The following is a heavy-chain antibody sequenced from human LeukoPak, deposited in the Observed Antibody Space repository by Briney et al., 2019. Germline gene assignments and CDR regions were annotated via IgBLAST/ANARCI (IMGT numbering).Heavy chain of an antibody. CDR2: ISYDGSNE. CDR1: GFTFSNYA. Sequence: HPGGSLRLSCAASGFTFSNYAMHWVRQAPGKGLEWVAIISYDGSNEYYADSVKGRFTISRDNSKNTLYLQMNSLRAEDTAVYYCARDIGVVVAATSFRAFDIWGQGTMVTVSS. D-gene: IGHD2-15*01. CDR3: ARDIGVVVAATSFRAFDI. V-gene: IGHV3-30*04. J-gene: IGHJ3*02.